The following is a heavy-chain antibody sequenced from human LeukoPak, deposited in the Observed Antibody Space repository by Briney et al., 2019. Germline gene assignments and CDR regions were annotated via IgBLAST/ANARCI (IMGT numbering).Heavy chain of an antibody. CDR2: IYYSGST. J-gene: IGHJ4*02. Sequence: SETLSLTCTVSGGSISPYYWSWIRQPPGKGLEWIGYIYYSGSTNYNPSLKSRVTISVDTSKNQFSLKLSSVTAADTAVYYCARGGKRFDYWGQGTLVTVSS. CDR3: ARGGKRFDY. CDR1: GGSISPYY. V-gene: IGHV4-59*01. D-gene: IGHD3-10*01.